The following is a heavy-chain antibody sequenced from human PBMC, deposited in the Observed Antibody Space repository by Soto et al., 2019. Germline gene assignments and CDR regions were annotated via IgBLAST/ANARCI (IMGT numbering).Heavy chain of an antibody. V-gene: IGHV1-2*02. CDR3: ARGYCSGGSCYEFDP. CDR1: GYTFTGYY. Sequence: ASVKVPCKASGYTFTGYYMHWVRQAPGQGLEWMGWINPNSGGTNYAQKFQGRVTMTRDTSISTAYMELSRLRSDDTAVYYCARGYCSGGSCYEFDPWGQGTLVTVSS. D-gene: IGHD2-15*01. J-gene: IGHJ5*02. CDR2: INPNSGGT.